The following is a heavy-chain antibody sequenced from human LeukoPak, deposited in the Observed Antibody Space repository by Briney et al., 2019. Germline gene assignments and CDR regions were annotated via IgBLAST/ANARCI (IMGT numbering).Heavy chain of an antibody. V-gene: IGHV3-49*03. Sequence: GRSLRLSCTASGFTFGDYAMSWFRQAPGKGLEWVGFIRSKAYGGTTEYAASVKGRFTISRDDSKSIAYLQMNSLKTEDTAVYYCTRGYRGYSYGYGDYWGQGTLVTVSS. J-gene: IGHJ4*02. CDR3: TRGYRGYSYGYGDY. CDR1: GFTFGDYA. D-gene: IGHD5-18*01. CDR2: IRSKAYGGTT.